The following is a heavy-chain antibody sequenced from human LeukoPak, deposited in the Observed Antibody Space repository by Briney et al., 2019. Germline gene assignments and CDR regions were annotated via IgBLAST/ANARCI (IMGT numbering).Heavy chain of an antibody. CDR2: ISGGGAVT. D-gene: IGHD6-6*01. V-gene: IGHV3-23*01. Sequence: PGGSLRLSCAASGFTFSSYAMSWVRQAPGKGLEWVSSISGGGAVTYYADSVKGRFTISRDNSKNTLYLQMNSLRAEDTAVYYCAKASSSSSFAYFDYWGQGTLVTVSS. CDR1: GFTFSSYA. J-gene: IGHJ4*02. CDR3: AKASSSSSFAYFDY.